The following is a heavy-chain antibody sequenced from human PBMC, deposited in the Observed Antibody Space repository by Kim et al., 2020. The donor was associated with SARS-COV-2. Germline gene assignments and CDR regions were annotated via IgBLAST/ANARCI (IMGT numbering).Heavy chain of an antibody. Sequence: KGRFTISRDNAKNSLYLQMNSLRAEDTAVYYCARDTSMQQLSLNYYGMDVWGQGTTVTVSS. V-gene: IGHV3-11*06. J-gene: IGHJ6*02. CDR3: ARDTSMQQLSLNYYGMDV. D-gene: IGHD6-13*01.